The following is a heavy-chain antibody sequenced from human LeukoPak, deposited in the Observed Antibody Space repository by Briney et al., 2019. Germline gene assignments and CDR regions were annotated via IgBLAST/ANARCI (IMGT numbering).Heavy chain of an antibody. V-gene: IGHV4-59*12. CDR2: IYYSGST. D-gene: IGHD3-10*01. J-gene: IGHJ4*02. CDR3: ARGRSRAPGRYYYGSGSYLY. CDR1: GGSISSYY. Sequence: PSETLSLTCTASGGSISSYYWSWIRQPPGKGQEWIGYIYYSGSTNYNPSLKSRVTISVDTSKNQFSLKLSSVTAADTAVYYCARGRSRAPGRYYYGSGSYLYWGQGTLVTVSS.